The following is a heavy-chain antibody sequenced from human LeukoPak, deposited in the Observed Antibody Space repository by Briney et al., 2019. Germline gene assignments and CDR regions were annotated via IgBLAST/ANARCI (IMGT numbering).Heavy chain of an antibody. D-gene: IGHD4-17*01. V-gene: IGHV4-34*01. CDR1: GGSFSGYY. J-gene: IGHJ4*02. Sequence: NASETLSLTCAVYGGSFSGYYWSWIRQPPGKGLEWIGEINHSGSTNYNPSLKSRVTISVDTSKNQFSLKLSSVTAADTAVYYCARVGSAVTTDYWGQGTLVTVSS. CDR2: INHSGST. CDR3: ARVGSAVTTDY.